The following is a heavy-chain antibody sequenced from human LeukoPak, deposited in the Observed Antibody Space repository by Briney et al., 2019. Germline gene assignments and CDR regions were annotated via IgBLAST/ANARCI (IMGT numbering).Heavy chain of an antibody. CDR3: ARDPYSMTWSYGMDV. CDR2: IKEDGSEE. D-gene: IGHD6-13*01. Sequence: GGSRRLSCAASGFTVSTYWMSWVRQAPGRGLEWVANIKEDGSEEVYVDSVRGRFTISRDNAKNSLFLQIHTLRAEDAGVYYCARDPYSMTWSYGMDVWGQGTTVTVSS. V-gene: IGHV3-7*05. CDR1: GFTVSTYW. J-gene: IGHJ6*02.